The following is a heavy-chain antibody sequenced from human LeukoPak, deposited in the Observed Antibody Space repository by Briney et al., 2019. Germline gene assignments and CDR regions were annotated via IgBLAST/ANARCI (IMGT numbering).Heavy chain of an antibody. CDR3: ASLPGGKTAALEFDL. Sequence: PGGSLRLSCEASGFSVRNYGIHWIRRAPGKGLESVAVIWNDGNEKHYADSVKGRFTISKDNSKNTAFLQMNSLRAEDTAVYYCASLPGGKTAALEFDLRGRGTLVTVSS. CDR1: GFSVRNYG. V-gene: IGHV3-33*03. J-gene: IGHJ2*01. D-gene: IGHD6-13*01. CDR2: IWNDGNEK.